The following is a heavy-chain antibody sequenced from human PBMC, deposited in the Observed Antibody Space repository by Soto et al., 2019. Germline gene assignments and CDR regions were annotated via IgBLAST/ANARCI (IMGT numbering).Heavy chain of an antibody. J-gene: IGHJ4*02. D-gene: IGHD6-19*01. CDR3: ARLGSSGWYQGSYFDY. V-gene: IGHV4-39*01. CDR2: IQYGGTT. Sequence: QLQLQESGPGLVKASETLSLTCTVSGGSITRNNHFWGWIRQSPGKGLEWIGSIQYGGTTNYNPSLKSRVIMSAETSKNLFSLIMNSVTAADTAVYYCARLGSSGWYQGSYFDYWGQGTLVTVSS. CDR1: GGSITRNNHF.